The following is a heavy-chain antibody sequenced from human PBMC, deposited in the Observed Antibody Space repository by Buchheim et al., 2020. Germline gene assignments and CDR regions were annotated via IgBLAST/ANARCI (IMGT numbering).Heavy chain of an antibody. CDR2: IDRSGGSP. D-gene: IGHD2-8*01. CDR3: ARDLMGYLFDY. Sequence: EVQLVESGGGLVQPGMSLRLSCEGSGFTFRNNAMHWVRQAPGKGLEWIAHIDRSGGSPFYAASVKGRFTISGAKAKNSLYLQMYSLRDEDTAVYYCARDLMGYLFDYCGQGTL. J-gene: IGHJ4*02. V-gene: IGHV3-48*02. CDR1: GFTFRNNA.